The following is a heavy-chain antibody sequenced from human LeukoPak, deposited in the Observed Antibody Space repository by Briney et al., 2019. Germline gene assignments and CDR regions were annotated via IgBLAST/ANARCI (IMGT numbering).Heavy chain of an antibody. CDR2: INPHSGGT. Sequence: ASVKVSCKASGYTFTGYYLHWVRQAPGQGLEWMGWINPHSGGTNYAQKFQGRVTMTRGTSISTAYMELSRLRSDDTAVYYCARGIGVTWLSVWGQGTLVTVSS. V-gene: IGHV1-2*02. CDR3: ARGIGVTWLSV. D-gene: IGHD2-21*02. CDR1: GYTFTGYY. J-gene: IGHJ4*02.